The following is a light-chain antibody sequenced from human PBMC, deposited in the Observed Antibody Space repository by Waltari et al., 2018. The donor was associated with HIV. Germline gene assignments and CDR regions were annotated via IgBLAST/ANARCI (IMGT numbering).Light chain of an antibody. V-gene: IGLV7-46*01. CDR1: TGAVTSSHY. J-gene: IGLJ2*01. CDR2: DTR. Sequence: CASSTGAVTSSHYPYWFQQRPGQAPRTLIYDTRHRHSWTPARFSASLLGGKAALTLSGAQPEDEADYYCLLYYSGARVFGGGTKLTV. CDR3: LLYYSGARV.